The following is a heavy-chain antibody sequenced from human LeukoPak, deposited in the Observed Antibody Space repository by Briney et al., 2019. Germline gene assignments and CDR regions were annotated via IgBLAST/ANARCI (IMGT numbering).Heavy chain of an antibody. V-gene: IGHV1-69*13. CDR1: GGTFSSYA. Sequence: SVKVSCKASGGTFSSYAISWVRQAPGQGLEWMGGIIPIFGTANYAQKFQGRVTITADESTSTAYMELSSLRSEDTAVYYCARDWGIHYDSSAYFPFDYWGQGTLVTVSS. D-gene: IGHD3-22*01. CDR3: ARDWGIHYDSSAYFPFDY. CDR2: IIPIFGTA. J-gene: IGHJ4*02.